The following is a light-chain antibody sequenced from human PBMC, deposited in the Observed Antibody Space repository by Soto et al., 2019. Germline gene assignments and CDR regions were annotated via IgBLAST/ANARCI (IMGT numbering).Light chain of an antibody. V-gene: IGLV2-18*02. J-gene: IGLJ1*01. CDR2: DVI. CDR3: LSFTNSGTYV. Sequence: QSALTQPPSVSGSPGQSVVISCTGTSSDVGSYNRVSWYQQPPGTAPKLMIYDVISRPSGVPDRFSGSKSGNTASLTISGLQAEDEADYYCLSFTNSGTYVFGTGTKLTVL. CDR1: SSDVGSYNR.